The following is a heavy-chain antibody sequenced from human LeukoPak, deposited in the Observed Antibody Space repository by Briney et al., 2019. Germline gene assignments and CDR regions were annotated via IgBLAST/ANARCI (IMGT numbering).Heavy chain of an antibody. V-gene: IGHV3-30*18. J-gene: IGHJ6*02. D-gene: IGHD6-13*01. CDR3: AKERLKSSSWYTWTYYYGMDV. Sequence: GGSLRLSCAASGFTFSSYGMHWVRQAPGKGLEWVAVISYDGSNKYYADSVKGRFTISRDNSKNTLYLQMNSLRAEDTAVYYCAKERLKSSSWYTWTYYYGMDVWGQGPRSPSP. CDR1: GFTFSSYG. CDR2: ISYDGSNK.